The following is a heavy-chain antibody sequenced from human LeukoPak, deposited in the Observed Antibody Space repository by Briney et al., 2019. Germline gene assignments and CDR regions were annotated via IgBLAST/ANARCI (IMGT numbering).Heavy chain of an antibody. CDR1: GFTFSSYA. V-gene: IGHV3-66*01. CDR3: ARASSLWFGEFPFDY. J-gene: IGHJ4*02. CDR2: IYSGGST. Sequence: GGSLRLSCAASGFTFSSYAMSWVRQAPGKGLEWVSVIYSGGSTYYADSVKGRFTISRDNSKNTLYLQMNSLRAEDTAVYYCARASSLWFGEFPFDYWGQGTLVTVSS. D-gene: IGHD3-10*01.